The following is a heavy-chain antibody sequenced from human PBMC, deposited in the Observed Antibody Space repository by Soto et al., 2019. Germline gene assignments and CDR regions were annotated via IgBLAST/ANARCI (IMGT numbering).Heavy chain of an antibody. CDR1: GFTFSSYE. CDR3: ARGCTIFGVVIMEEYGMDV. J-gene: IGHJ6*02. D-gene: IGHD3-3*01. Sequence: GSLRLSCAASGFTFSSYEMNWVRQAPGKGLEWVSYISSSGSTIYYADSVKGRFTISRDNAKNSLYLQMNSLRAEDTAVYYCARGCTIFGVVIMEEYGMDVWGQGTTVTVSS. V-gene: IGHV3-48*03. CDR2: ISSSGSTI.